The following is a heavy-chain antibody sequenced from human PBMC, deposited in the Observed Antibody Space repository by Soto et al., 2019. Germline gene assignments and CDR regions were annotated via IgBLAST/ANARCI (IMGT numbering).Heavy chain of an antibody. V-gene: IGHV1-18*01. CDR2: ISCYNGKT. D-gene: IGHD3-3*01. CDR1: GYSFTAYG. J-gene: IGHJ6*04. CDR3: ARDAPPPELRFLEWHNYDYNGMDV. Sequence: QVQVVQSGDEVKETGASVRVSCKTSGYSFTAYGISWVRQAPGQGLEWMGWISCYNGKTKYAQKVQGRVTMTTDTSTSTAYMEVRSLRSDDTAIYYCARDAPPPELRFLEWHNYDYNGMDVGGKGTTVTVSS.